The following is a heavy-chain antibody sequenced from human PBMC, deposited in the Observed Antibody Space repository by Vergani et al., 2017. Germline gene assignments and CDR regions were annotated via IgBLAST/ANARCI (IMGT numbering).Heavy chain of an antibody. CDR1: GGTFSSYT. Sequence: QVQLVQSGAEVKKPGSSVKVSCKASGGTFSSYTISWVRQAPGQGLEWMGRIIPILGIANYAQKFQGRVTITADKSTSTAYMELSSLRSEDTAVYYCAKDRSSRITIFGVVIPHYYGMDVWGQGTTVTVSS. J-gene: IGHJ6*02. V-gene: IGHV1-69*08. CDR3: AKDRSSRITIFGVVIPHYYGMDV. CDR2: IIPILGIA. D-gene: IGHD3-3*01.